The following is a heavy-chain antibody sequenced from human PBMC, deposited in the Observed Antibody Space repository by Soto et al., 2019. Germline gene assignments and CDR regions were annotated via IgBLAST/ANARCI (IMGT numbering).Heavy chain of an antibody. CDR1: GYTFTGYY. D-gene: IGHD3-3*01. J-gene: IGHJ4*02. CDR3: ARDNFDFWSGSDY. CDR2: INPNSGGT. Sequence: ASVKVSCKASGYTFTGYYMHWVRQAPGQGLEWMGWINPNSGGTNYAQKFQGRVTMTRDTSISTAYMELSRLRSDDTAVYYCARDNFDFWSGSDYWGQGTLVTVSS. V-gene: IGHV1-2*02.